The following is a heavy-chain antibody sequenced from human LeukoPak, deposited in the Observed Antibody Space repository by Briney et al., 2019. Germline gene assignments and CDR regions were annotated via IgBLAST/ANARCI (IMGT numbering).Heavy chain of an antibody. CDR3: ARCYSDYVNLFYY. V-gene: IGHV4-30-2*01. D-gene: IGHD3-10*01. CDR1: GGSINRGNFF. J-gene: IGHJ4*02. Sequence: PSETLSLTCTVSGGSINRGNFFWSWIRQPPGKGLEWIGYISDSDNTYSNPSLKSRVTISIDTSNNQFSLRLDSVTAADTAVYYCARCYSDYVNLFYYWGQGTLVTVSS. CDR2: ISDSDNT.